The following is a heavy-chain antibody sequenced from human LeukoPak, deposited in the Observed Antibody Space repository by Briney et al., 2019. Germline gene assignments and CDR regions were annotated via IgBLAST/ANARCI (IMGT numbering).Heavy chain of an antibody. CDR1: GFTFSDYD. CDR2: ISSSSIYV. D-gene: IGHD3-9*01. Sequence: PGGSLRLSCAASGFTFSDYDMNWVRQAPGKGLEWVSSISSSSIYVSYADSVKGRYTISRDNAKNSLYLQMNSLRAEDTAVYYCARRHYDVLTGYRDFDYWGQGTLVTVSS. CDR3: ARRHYDVLTGYRDFDY. V-gene: IGHV3-21*01. J-gene: IGHJ4*02.